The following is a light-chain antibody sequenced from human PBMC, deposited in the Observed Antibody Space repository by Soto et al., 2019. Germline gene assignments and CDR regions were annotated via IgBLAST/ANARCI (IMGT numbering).Light chain of an antibody. J-gene: IGKJ5*01. CDR2: DIS. CDR3: QQYNNWPS. V-gene: IGKV3-15*01. Sequence: VLTQSPATLSLSPGERATLSCRASQSVSSYLAWYQQKPGQAPRLLIYDISNRAAGVPARFSGSGSETEFTLTIRSLQSEDFAVYFCQQYNNWPSFGQGTRLEIK. CDR1: QSVSSY.